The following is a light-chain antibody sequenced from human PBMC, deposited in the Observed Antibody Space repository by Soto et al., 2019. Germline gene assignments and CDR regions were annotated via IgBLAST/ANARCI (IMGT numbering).Light chain of an antibody. V-gene: IGLV2-23*03. CDR2: EGS. Sequence: QSALTQPASVSGSPGQSITISCTGTSSDVGIYNLVSWYQQHPGKAPKLMIYEGSKRPSGLSNRFSGSKSGNTASLTISGLQAEDEADYYCCSYAGSGTFVFGGGTQLTVL. J-gene: IGLJ2*01. CDR3: CSYAGSGTFV. CDR1: SSDVGIYNL.